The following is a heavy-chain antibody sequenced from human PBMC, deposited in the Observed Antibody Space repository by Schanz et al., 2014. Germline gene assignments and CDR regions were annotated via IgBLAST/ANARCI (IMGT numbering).Heavy chain of an antibody. CDR3: ARDRRFFDRDDLYYFDS. J-gene: IGHJ4*02. V-gene: IGHV1-18*01. D-gene: IGHD3-3*01. Sequence: QVQLVQSGAEVKKPGASVKVSCKASGYTFTSYGISWVRQAPGQGLEWMGWISAYNGNTKYPQKLQGRVTMTTDISTSTAYMALTDLRSDDTAVYYCARDRRFFDRDDLYYFDSWGQGTLVTVSS. CDR1: GYTFTSYG. CDR2: ISAYNGNT.